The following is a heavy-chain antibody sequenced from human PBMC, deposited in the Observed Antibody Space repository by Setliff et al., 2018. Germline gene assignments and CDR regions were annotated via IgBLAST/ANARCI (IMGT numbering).Heavy chain of an antibody. CDR1: GFTFSSHW. V-gene: IGHV3-74*01. Sequence: GESLRLSCAAAGFTFSSHWMHWVRQAPGKGLVWVSRINSDGSSTSYADSVKGRFTISRDNAKNTLYLQMNSLRPEDTAVYYCARGGDYCGGECYIPPPDSYWGQGTLVTVSS. D-gene: IGHD2-21*01. CDR3: ARGGDYCGGECYIPPPDSY. CDR2: INSDGSST. J-gene: IGHJ4*02.